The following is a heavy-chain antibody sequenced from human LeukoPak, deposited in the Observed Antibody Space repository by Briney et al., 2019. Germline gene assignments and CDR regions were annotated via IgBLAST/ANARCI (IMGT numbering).Heavy chain of an antibody. V-gene: IGHV1-18*01. Sequence: ASVTVSCKASGYTFTSYGICWVRQAPGQGLEWMGWISAYNGNTNYAQKFQGRVTITADESTSTAYMELSSLRSEDTAVYYCARVRSPPGCSSTSCYRWFDPWGQGTLVTVSS. D-gene: IGHD2-2*02. CDR3: ARVRSPPGCSSTSCYRWFDP. J-gene: IGHJ5*02. CDR2: ISAYNGNT. CDR1: GYTFTSYG.